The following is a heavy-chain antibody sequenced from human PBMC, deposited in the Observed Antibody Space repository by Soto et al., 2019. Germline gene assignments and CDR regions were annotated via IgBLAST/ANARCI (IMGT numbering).Heavy chain of an antibody. CDR1: GYTLTELS. CDR2: FDPEDGET. J-gene: IGHJ5*02. CDR3: ASEYCTNGVCFDWFDP. Sequence: ASVKVSCKVSGYTLTELSMHWVRQAPGKGLEWMGGFDPEDGETLYAQKFQGRVTMTEDTSTNTAYMELSSLSSEDTAVYYCASEYCTNGVCFDWFDPWGQGTLVTVPS. D-gene: IGHD2-8*01. V-gene: IGHV1-24*01.